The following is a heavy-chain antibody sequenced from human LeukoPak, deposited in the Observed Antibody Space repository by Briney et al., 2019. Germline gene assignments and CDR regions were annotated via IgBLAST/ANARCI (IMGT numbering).Heavy chain of an antibody. CDR2: IYYSGST. CDR3: ARSCSSTSCLFDY. V-gene: IGHV4-59*08. D-gene: IGHD2-2*01. J-gene: IGHJ4*02. CDR1: GGSISSYY. Sequence: QPSETLSLTCTVSGGSISSYYWSWIRQPPGKGLEWIGYIYYSGSTYYNPSLKSRVTMSIDTSKNQFSLKLSSVTAADTALYYCARSCSSTSCLFDYWGQGTLVTVSS.